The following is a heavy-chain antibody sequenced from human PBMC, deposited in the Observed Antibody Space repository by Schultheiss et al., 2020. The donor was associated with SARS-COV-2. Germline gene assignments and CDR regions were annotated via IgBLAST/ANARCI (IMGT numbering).Heavy chain of an antibody. Sequence: GGSLRLSCAASGFTFSSYGMHWVRQAPGKGLEWVSYISSSSSTIYYADSVKGRFTISRDNAKNSLYLQMNSLRDEDTAVYYCARGRADFWSGYYDYFDYWGQGTLVTVSS. J-gene: IGHJ4*02. CDR2: ISSSSSTI. V-gene: IGHV3-48*02. D-gene: IGHD3-3*01. CDR1: GFTFSSYG. CDR3: ARGRADFWSGYYDYFDY.